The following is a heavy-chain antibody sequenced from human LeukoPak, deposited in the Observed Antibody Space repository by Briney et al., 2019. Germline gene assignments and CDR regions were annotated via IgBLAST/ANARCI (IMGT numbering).Heavy chain of an antibody. Sequence: PSETLSLTCTVSGGSVSSGSYYWSWIRQPPGKGLEWIGYIYYSGSSNYNPSLKSRVTISVDTSENQFSLKLSSVTAADTAVYFCARHPVGGRYFDYWGQGTLVTVSS. D-gene: IGHD2-15*01. CDR2: IYYSGSS. V-gene: IGHV4-61*01. J-gene: IGHJ4*02. CDR3: ARHPVGGRYFDY. CDR1: GGSVSSGSYY.